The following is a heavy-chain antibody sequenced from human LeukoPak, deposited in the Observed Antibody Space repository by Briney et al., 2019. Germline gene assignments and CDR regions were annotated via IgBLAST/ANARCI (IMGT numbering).Heavy chain of an antibody. CDR1: GGSISSGDYY. V-gene: IGHV4-30-4*08. Sequence: SETLSLTYTVSGGSISSGDYYWSWIRQPPGKGLEWIGYIYYSGSTYYNPSLKSRVTISVDTSKNQFSLKLSSVTAADTAVYYCARDPMAAALFDYWGQGTLVTVSS. J-gene: IGHJ4*02. CDR2: IYYSGST. D-gene: IGHD6-13*01. CDR3: ARDPMAAALFDY.